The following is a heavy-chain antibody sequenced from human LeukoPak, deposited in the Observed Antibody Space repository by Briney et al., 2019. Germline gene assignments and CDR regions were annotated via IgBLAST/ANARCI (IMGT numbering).Heavy chain of an antibody. CDR3: ARGGGLDV. CDR1: GFTFSNFW. Sequence: GGSMRLSCTASGFTFSNFWMGWVRQAPGKGLEWVANIKQDETEKFYLGSVKGRFTISRDNAKNSLYLQMSNLRAEDTAVYFCARGGGLDVWGQGATVTVSS. V-gene: IGHV3-7*03. CDR2: IKQDETEK. D-gene: IGHD3-16*01. J-gene: IGHJ6*02.